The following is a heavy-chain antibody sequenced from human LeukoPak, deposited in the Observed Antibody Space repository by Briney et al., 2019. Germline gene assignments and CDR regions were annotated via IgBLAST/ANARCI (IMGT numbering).Heavy chain of an antibody. Sequence: GGSLRLSCAASGFTFSDYYMSWIRQAPGKGLEWVSYISSSGSTIYYADSVKGRFTISRDNAKNSLYLQMNSLRAEDTAVYYCARDWRPYSIQGTVRYWGQGTLVTVSS. CDR2: ISSSGSTI. CDR1: GFTFSDYY. D-gene: IGHD6-13*01. CDR3: ARDWRPYSIQGTVRY. V-gene: IGHV3-11*01. J-gene: IGHJ4*02.